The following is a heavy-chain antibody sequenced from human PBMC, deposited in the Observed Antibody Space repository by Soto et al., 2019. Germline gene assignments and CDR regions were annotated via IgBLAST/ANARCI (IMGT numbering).Heavy chain of an antibody. CDR1: GGSVRDPDW. Sequence: QVHLQESGPGLVAPSGTLSLTCTLSGGSVRDPDWWNWVRPSPDKGLEWIAEVHISGHSNYNPSLRSRVSVSIDSSKNQFYLNLNAVTAADTAIYYCARVRQGCSANNCYFDPWGQGTQVTISS. D-gene: IGHD1-1*01. CDR2: VHISGHS. J-gene: IGHJ5*01. V-gene: IGHV4-4*02. CDR3: ARVRQGCSANNCYFDP.